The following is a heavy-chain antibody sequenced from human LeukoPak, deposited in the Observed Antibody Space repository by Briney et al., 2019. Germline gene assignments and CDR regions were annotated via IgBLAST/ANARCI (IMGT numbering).Heavy chain of an antibody. D-gene: IGHD3-22*01. V-gene: IGHV4-4*07. Sequence: SETLSLTCTVSGGSISSYYWDWIRQPAGKGLEWIGRIYTSGSTNYNPSLKSRVTMSVDTSKNQFSVKLSSVTAADTAVYYCARDGYYYDSTGYSGDYWGQGTLVTVSS. CDR3: ARDGYYYDSTGYSGDY. J-gene: IGHJ4*02. CDR1: GGSISSYY. CDR2: IYTSGST.